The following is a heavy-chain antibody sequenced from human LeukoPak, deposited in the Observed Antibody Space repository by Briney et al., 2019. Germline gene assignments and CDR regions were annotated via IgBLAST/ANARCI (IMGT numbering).Heavy chain of an antibody. CDR1: GFNLADFA. V-gene: IGHV3-9*01. D-gene: IGHD3-9*01. CDR2: INWDNRGI. CDR3: ARDDHNVLTDNFDY. Sequence: PGGSLRLSCAASGFNLADFAMHWVRQVPGRGLEWVTGINWDNRGIVYAESVRGRFTVSRDNAKNTLYLQMDSLRPEDTALYYCARDDHNVLTDNFDYWGQGTLVTVSS. J-gene: IGHJ4*02.